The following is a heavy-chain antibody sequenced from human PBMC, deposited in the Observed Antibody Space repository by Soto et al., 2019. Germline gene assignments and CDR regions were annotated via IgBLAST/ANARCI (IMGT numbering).Heavy chain of an antibody. V-gene: IGHV3-23*01. D-gene: IGHD3-10*01. CDR3: AKDLLVFGLTNTYSHAIFGDY. J-gene: IGHJ4*02. Sequence: EVQLLDSGGGLVQPGGSLRLSCAASGFTFSSYAMGWVRQAPEKGLEWVSAISGGGGTTYYADSVKGRFTITRDNSKNPLYLQMNSLRAEDTAVYYCAKDLLVFGLTNTYSHAIFGDYWGQGTLVTVSS. CDR1: GFTFSSYA. CDR2: ISGGGGTT.